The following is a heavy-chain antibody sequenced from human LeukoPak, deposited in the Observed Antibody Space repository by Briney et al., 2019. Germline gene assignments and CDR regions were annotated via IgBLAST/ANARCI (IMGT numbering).Heavy chain of an antibody. J-gene: IGHJ4*02. Sequence: EPLTLPCSVLGGSIRRSSYYGGWICQPPGKGLEWIWSIYYSASAFYNPSLKSRVTISVNTSKTPSSRKPSSVTAADTAVYDCGTQVTRHQLVPAFDYSGQGTLVTASS. CDR2: IYYSASA. V-gene: IGHV4-39*01. D-gene: IGHD2-2*01. CDR1: GGSIRRSSYY. CDR3: GTQVTRHQLVPAFDY.